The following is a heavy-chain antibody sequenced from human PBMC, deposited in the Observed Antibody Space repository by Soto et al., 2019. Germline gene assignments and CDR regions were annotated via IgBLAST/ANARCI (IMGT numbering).Heavy chain of an antibody. J-gene: IGHJ4*02. CDR1: GFTISSYG. CDR3: AKARCTTSNCYVPDY. Sequence: PGGSLRLSCAASGFTISSYGIHWVRQAPGKGLEWVSAIRYSSSYIYYADSVKGRFTISRDNAKNSLYLQMNSLRAEDTAVYYCAKARCTTSNCYVPDYWGQGTLVTVSS. V-gene: IGHV3-21*04. CDR2: IRYSSSYI. D-gene: IGHD2-8*01.